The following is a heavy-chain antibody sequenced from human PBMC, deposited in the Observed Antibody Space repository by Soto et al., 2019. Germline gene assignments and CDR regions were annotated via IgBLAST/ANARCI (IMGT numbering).Heavy chain of an antibody. V-gene: IGHV3-11*01. CDR3: ASDSHAVDLGY. Sequence: LRLSCAASGFSFSDSYMSWIRQAPGKGLEWVSYISRGGSVIYYADSVKGRFTISRDDAKNSLYLQMNSLRAEDTAIYYCASDSHAVDLGYWGQGTLVTVFS. D-gene: IGHD3-10*01. J-gene: IGHJ4*02. CDR1: GFSFSDSY. CDR2: ISRGGSVI.